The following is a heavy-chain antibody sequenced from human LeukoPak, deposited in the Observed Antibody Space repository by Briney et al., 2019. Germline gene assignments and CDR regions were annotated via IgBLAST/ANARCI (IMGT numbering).Heavy chain of an antibody. CDR1: GFTFSSYG. Sequence: PGGSLRLSCAASGFTFSSYGMHWVRQGPGKGLEWVAFIRYDGSNKYYADSVKGRFTISRDNSKNTVYLQMNSLRAEDTAVYYCAKGYCSIGVCYPEDWGQGTLVTVSS. CDR2: IRYDGSNK. CDR3: AKGYCSIGVCYPED. V-gene: IGHV3-30*02. J-gene: IGHJ4*02. D-gene: IGHD2-8*01.